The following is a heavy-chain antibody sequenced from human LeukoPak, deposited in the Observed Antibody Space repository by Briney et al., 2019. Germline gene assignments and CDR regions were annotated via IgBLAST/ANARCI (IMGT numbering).Heavy chain of an antibody. V-gene: IGHV3-48*02. D-gene: IGHD3-10*02. Sequence: GGSLSLSRVASGFPYSSYSMNWVRQAPGKGLERISYIRIDSSTVDADSVKGRFTISRDNAKNSLYLQMNSLRDEDTAVYYCARDHMFALGTWGQGTMVTVSS. CDR1: GFPYSSYS. J-gene: IGHJ3*01. CDR2: IRIDSSTV. CDR3: ARDHMFALGT.